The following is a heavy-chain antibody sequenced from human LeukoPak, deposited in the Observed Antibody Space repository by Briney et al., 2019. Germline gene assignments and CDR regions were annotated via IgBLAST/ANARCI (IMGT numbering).Heavy chain of an antibody. D-gene: IGHD1-26*01. CDR2: ISYDGSNK. CDR3: AKDSGSYVQHWYFYL. J-gene: IGHJ2*01. V-gene: IGHV3-30*18. CDR1: GFTFSSDG. Sequence: GGSLRLSCAASGFTFSSDGMHWVRQAPGKGLEGWAVISYDGSNKYYADSVKGRFTISSDNSKNTLYLQMNSLRAEDAAVYYCAKDSGSYVQHWYFYLWGRGTLVTVSS.